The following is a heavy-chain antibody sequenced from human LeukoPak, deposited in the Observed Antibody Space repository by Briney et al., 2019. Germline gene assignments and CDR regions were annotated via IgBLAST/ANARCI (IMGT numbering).Heavy chain of an antibody. CDR1: GYSISSGYY. CDR2: IYHGGST. Sequence: SETLSLTCAVSGYSISSGYYWGWIRQPPGRGLEWIGAIYHGGSTHYNPSLTSRVTISVDTSKNQLSLKLTSVTAADTAVYYCARYSRNGVDEIGFWGQGTLVAVSS. D-gene: IGHD5-12*01. J-gene: IGHJ4*02. CDR3: ARYSRNGVDEIGF. V-gene: IGHV4-38-2*01.